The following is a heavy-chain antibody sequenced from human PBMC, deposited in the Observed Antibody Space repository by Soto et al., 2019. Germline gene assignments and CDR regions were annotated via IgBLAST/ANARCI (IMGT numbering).Heavy chain of an antibody. D-gene: IGHD1-26*01. CDR3: AKNQGVELVPLATVDWFDP. V-gene: IGHV3-23*01. J-gene: IGHJ5*02. Sequence: GWSLRLSCASSGFIFENFGMSWVRQAPGKGLEWISSISGSGFKKYYADSVKGRFTISRDNSKSTVYLELNNLSAEDTAVYHCAKNQGVELVPLATVDWFDPWGQGSVVTVSS. CDR1: GFIFENFG. CDR2: ISGSGFKK.